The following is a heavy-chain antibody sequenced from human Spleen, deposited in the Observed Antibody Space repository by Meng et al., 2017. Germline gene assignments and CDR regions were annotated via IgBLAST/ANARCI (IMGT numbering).Heavy chain of an antibody. CDR2: INHSGST. Sequence: QGQLQHGGAGLLKPSGTLSLTCVVSGGSFSDYYWSWIRQPPGKGLEWIGEINHSGSTNYNPSLESRATISVDTSQNNLSLKLSSVTAADSAVYYCARGPTTMAHDFDYWGQGTLVTVSS. CDR3: ARGPTTMAHDFDY. CDR1: GGSFSDYY. J-gene: IGHJ4*02. D-gene: IGHD4-11*01. V-gene: IGHV4-34*01.